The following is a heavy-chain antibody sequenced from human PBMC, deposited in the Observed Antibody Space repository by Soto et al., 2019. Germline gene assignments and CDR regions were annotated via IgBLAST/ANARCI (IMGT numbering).Heavy chain of an antibody. J-gene: IGHJ6*04. V-gene: IGHV3-23*01. CDR3: AFHFPPRSSGRKMDV. CDR1: GFTFSSYA. D-gene: IGHD6-19*01. Sequence: PGGSLRLSCAASGFTFSSYAMSWVRQAPGKGLEWVSAISGSGGSTYYADSVKGRFTISRDNSKNALYLQMNSLRAEDTAVYYCAFHFPPRSSGRKMDVWGKGTTVTVSS. CDR2: ISGSGGST.